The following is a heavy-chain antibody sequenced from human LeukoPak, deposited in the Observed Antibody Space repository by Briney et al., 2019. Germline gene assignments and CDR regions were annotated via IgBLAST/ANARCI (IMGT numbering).Heavy chain of an antibody. V-gene: IGHV3-7*01. CDR1: GFSFSDYW. CDR3: ARDPESQEGRDGLDY. D-gene: IGHD1-14*01. Sequence: GGSLRLSCAASGFSFSDYWMSWVRQAPGKGLEWVASIKTDGSAKYYVDSVKGRFTISRDNAKNSLYLQMNNLRAEDTAVYYCARDPESQEGRDGLDYWGQGTLATVSS. CDR2: IKTDGSAK. J-gene: IGHJ4*02.